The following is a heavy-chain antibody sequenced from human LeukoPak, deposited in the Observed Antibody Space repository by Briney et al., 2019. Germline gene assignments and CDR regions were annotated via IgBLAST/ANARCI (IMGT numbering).Heavy chain of an antibody. CDR2: TYYKSKWHN. J-gene: IGHJ4*02. CDR1: GDSVSRNNAA. CDR3: ARDSLGGPPCDY. V-gene: IGHV6-1*01. Sequence: SQTLSLTCAISGDSVSRNNAAWNWIRQSPSRGLEWLGRTYYKSKWHNDYAVSVKSRISINPDTSKNQFSLQLNSVTPDDTAVYDCARDSLGGPPCDYWGQGTLVTVSS. D-gene: IGHD3-16*01.